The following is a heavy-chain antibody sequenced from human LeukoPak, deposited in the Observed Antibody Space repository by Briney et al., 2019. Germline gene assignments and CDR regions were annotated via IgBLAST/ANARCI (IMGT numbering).Heavy chain of an antibody. CDR3: ARGRRLRTVTTLYYYYGMDV. V-gene: IGHV4-34*01. CDR1: GGSFSGYY. Sequence: SETLSLTCAVYGGSFSGYYWSWIRQPPGKGLEWIGEINHNGSTNHNPSLKSRVTISVDTSKNQFSLKLSSGTAADTAVYYCARGRRLRTVTTLYYYYGMDVWGQGTTVTVSS. D-gene: IGHD4-17*01. CDR2: INHNGST. J-gene: IGHJ6*02.